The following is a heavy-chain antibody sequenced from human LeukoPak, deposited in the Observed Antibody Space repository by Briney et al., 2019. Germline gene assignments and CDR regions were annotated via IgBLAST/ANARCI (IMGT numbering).Heavy chain of an antibody. CDR1: GFAFGDYD. CDR2: ISSSGANT. V-gene: IGHV3-23*01. J-gene: IGHJ4*02. CDR3: ARDMALDY. D-gene: IGHD3-10*01. Sequence: PGGSLRLSCATSGFAFGDYDMTWVRQAPGKGLEWVSTISSSGANTYYAESVKGRFTISRDNSKNTLYLQMNSLRAEDTAVYYCARDMALDYWGQGTLVTVSS.